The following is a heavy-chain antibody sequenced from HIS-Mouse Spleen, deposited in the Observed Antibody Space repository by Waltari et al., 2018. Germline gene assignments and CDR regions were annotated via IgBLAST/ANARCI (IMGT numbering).Heavy chain of an antibody. V-gene: IGHV4-39*07. D-gene: IGHD6-13*01. CDR3: AREIPYSSSWYDWYFDL. CDR2: SSYSGRT. CDR1: GGSISSSRYY. J-gene: IGHJ2*01. Sequence: QLQLQESGPGLVKPSETLSLTCTVSGGSISSSRYYWGWIRQPPGKGLEWIGSSSYSGRTYYKPSLNGRVTISVDTSKNQFSLKLSSVTAADTAVYYCAREIPYSSSWYDWYFDLWGRGTLVTVSS.